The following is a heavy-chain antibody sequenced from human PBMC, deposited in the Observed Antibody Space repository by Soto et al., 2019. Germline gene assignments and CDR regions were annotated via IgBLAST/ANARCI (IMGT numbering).Heavy chain of an antibody. V-gene: IGHV3-53*01. CDR2: IYSGGST. J-gene: IGHJ4*02. D-gene: IGHD4-17*01. Sequence: EVQLVESGGGLIQPGGSLRLSCAASGFTVYSNYMSWVRQAPGKGLEWVSVIYSGGSTYYADFVKGRFTISRDNSKNTLYLQMNSLRAEDTAVYYCARDYADYVLGYFDYWGQGTLVTVSS. CDR3: ARDYADYVLGYFDY. CDR1: GFTVYSNY.